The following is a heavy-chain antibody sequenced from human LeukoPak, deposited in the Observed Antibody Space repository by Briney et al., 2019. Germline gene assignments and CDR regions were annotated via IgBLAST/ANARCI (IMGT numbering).Heavy chain of an antibody. CDR3: ARGADGVSSNSRGWFDP. D-gene: IGHD2-15*01. Sequence: GSLRLSCAASGFTFNRYNMNWVRRAPGKGLEWVSSISTSSSCIYYADSVRGRFTISRDNAKNSLYLQMNSLRAEDTAVYSCARGADGVSSNSRGWFDPWGQGTLVTVSS. J-gene: IGHJ5*02. CDR2: ISTSSSCI. V-gene: IGHV3-21*01. CDR1: GFTFNRYN.